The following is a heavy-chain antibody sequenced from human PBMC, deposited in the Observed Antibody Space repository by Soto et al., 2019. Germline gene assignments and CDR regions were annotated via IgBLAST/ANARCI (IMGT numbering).Heavy chain of an antibody. J-gene: IGHJ6*02. CDR1: GFTFSSYW. V-gene: IGHV3-74*01. Sequence: TGGSLRLSCAASGFTFSSYWMHWVRQAPGKGLVWVSRINSDGSSTSYADSVKGRFTISRDNAKNTLYLQMNSLRAEDTAAYYCARDPVVWGYGMDVWGQGTTVTVSS. CDR2: INSDGSST. D-gene: IGHD7-27*01. CDR3: ARDPVVWGYGMDV.